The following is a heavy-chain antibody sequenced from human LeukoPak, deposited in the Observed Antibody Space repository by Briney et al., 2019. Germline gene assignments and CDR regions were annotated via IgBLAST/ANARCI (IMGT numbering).Heavy chain of an antibody. Sequence: GGSLRLSCAASGFTFSSYWMHWVRQAPGKGLEWVSTLSGGGGSTYFGDSVKGRFTISRDNSKNRLYLKMNSLRAEDTGVYYCAKEATVTPGNVNWFDTWGQGTLVTVSS. J-gene: IGHJ5*02. CDR2: LSGGGGST. CDR1: GFTFSSYW. V-gene: IGHV3-23*01. D-gene: IGHD4-17*01. CDR3: AKEATVTPGNVNWFDT.